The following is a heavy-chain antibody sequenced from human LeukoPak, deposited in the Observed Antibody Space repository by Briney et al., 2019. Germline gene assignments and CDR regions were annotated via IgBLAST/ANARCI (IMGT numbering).Heavy chain of an antibody. D-gene: IGHD5-18*01. CDR3: ARGHARVDTAMVILSGADAFDI. V-gene: IGHV1-69*01. J-gene: IGHJ3*02. CDR2: IIPIFGTA. Sequence: GSSVKVSCKASGGTFSSYAISWVRQAPGQGLEWMGGIIPIFGTANYAQKFQGRVTITADESTSTAYMELSSLRSEDTAVYYCARGHARVDTAMVILSGADAFDIWGQGTMVTVSS. CDR1: GGTFSSYA.